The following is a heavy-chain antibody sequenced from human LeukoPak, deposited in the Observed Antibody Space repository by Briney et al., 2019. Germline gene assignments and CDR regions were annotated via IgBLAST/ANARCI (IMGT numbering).Heavy chain of an antibody. J-gene: IGHJ6*02. CDR2: IYYSGST. V-gene: IGHV4-59*01. CDR3: ARVVLYYYGMDV. CDR1: GGSINSYY. Sequence: SETLSLTCTVSGGSINSYYWSWIRQPPGKGLERIGYIYYSGSTNYNPSLKSRVTISVDTSKNQFSLKLSSVTAADTAVYYCARVVLYYYGMDVWGQGTTVTVSS.